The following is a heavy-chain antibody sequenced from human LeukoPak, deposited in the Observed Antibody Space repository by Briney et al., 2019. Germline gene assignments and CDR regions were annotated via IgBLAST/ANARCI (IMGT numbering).Heavy chain of an antibody. V-gene: IGHV3-23*01. CDR2: IGGSGGST. J-gene: IGHJ4*02. CDR1: GFTFSSYA. Sequence: GGSLRLSCAAAGFTFSSYAKRWVRQARGGRVEWVSAIGGSGGSTYYADSVEGGLTISRDTSKTTLSLQMHSRRAEDTAAYNCARLSNGQISPTFDHWGQGTLVTVSS. D-gene: IGHD2-8*01. CDR3: ARLSNGQISPTFDH.